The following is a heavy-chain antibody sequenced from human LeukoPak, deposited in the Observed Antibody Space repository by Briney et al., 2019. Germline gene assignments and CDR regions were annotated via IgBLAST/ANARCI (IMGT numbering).Heavy chain of an antibody. CDR1: GFTFSIYS. V-gene: IGHV3-66*01. D-gene: IGHD3-10*01. CDR2: IYNDGRT. Sequence: GGSLRLSCAASGFTFSIYSMNWVRQAPGKGLGWVSVIYNDGRTYYRDSVKGRFSISRDKSMNTLYLQMNNLRAEDRAVYYCVRVLAPTLLVLLPGAFEMWGQGTMHTVSS. CDR3: VRVLAPTLLVLLPGAFEM. J-gene: IGHJ3*02.